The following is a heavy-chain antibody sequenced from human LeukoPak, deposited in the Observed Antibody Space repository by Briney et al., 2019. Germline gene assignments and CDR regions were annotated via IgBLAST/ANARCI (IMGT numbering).Heavy chain of an antibody. CDR3: ARGGSDSSGYYVDAFDI. CDR2: INPNSGGT. V-gene: IGHV1-2*02. D-gene: IGHD3-22*01. CDR1: GYTFTGYY. Sequence: GASVKVSCKASGYTFTGYYMHWVRQAPGQGLEWMGWINPNSGGTNYAQKLQGRVTMTTDTSTSTAYMELRSLRSDDTAVYYCARGGSDSSGYYVDAFDIWGQGTMVTVSS. J-gene: IGHJ3*02.